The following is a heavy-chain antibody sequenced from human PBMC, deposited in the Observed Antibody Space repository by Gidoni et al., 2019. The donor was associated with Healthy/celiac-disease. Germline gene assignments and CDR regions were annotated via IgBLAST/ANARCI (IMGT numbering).Heavy chain of an antibody. Sequence: QVQLQESGPGLVKPSQTLSLTCTVSGGSISSAGYYWSWIRQHPGKGLEWIGYIYYSGSTYYNPSLKSRVTISVDTSKNQFSLKLSSVTAADTAVYYCARGKVDDYGDYPWFDPWGQGTLVTVSS. CDR2: IYYSGST. V-gene: IGHV4-31*03. CDR3: ARGKVDDYGDYPWFDP. D-gene: IGHD4-17*01. CDR1: GGSISSAGYY. J-gene: IGHJ5*02.